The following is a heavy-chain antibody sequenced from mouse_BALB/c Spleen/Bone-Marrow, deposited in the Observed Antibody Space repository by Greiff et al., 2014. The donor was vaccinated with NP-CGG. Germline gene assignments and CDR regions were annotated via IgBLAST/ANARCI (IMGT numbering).Heavy chain of an antibody. CDR1: GYTFSSYW. CDR3: AGGGVRGGYWYFDV. V-gene: IGHV1-9*01. D-gene: IGHD2-14*01. J-gene: IGHJ1*01. Sequence: VQLQQSGAELMKPGASVKISCKATGYTFSSYWIEWVKQRPGHGLEWIGEILPGSGSTNYNEKFKGKATFTADTSSNTAYMQHSSRTSEDSAVYYGAGGGVRGGYWYFDVWGAGTTVTVSS. CDR2: ILPGSGST.